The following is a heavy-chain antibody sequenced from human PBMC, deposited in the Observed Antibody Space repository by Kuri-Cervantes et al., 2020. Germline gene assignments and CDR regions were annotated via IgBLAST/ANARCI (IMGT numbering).Heavy chain of an antibody. V-gene: IGHV3-23*01. CDR3: ARIVGWYFDL. Sequence: GGSLRLSCAASGFTFSRYAMTWVRQAPGKGLEWVSAISESGGTTYYADSVKGRFTISRDNSKITLYLQMNRLRAEDTAVYHCARIVGWYFDLWGRGTLVTVSS. CDR2: ISESGGTT. D-gene: IGHD1-26*01. CDR1: GFTFSRYA. J-gene: IGHJ2*01.